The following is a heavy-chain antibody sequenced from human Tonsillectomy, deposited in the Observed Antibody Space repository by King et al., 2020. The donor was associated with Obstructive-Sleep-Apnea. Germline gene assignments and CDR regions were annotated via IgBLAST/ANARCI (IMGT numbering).Heavy chain of an antibody. Sequence: VQLQESGPGLVKPSETLSLTCTVSGGSISSYYWRWIRQPPGKGLEWNGYIYYSGSTNYNPSLKSRVTISVDTSKNQFSLKLSSVTAAETAVYYCARGDDFWNYWGQGTLVTVSS. CDR2: IYYSGST. CDR3: ARGDDFWNY. J-gene: IGHJ4*02. V-gene: IGHV4-59*12. CDR1: GGSISSYY. D-gene: IGHD3-3*01.